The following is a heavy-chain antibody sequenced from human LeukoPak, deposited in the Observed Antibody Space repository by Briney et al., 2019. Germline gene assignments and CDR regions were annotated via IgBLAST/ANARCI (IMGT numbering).Heavy chain of an antibody. V-gene: IGHV1-8*03. Sequence: ASVKVSCKTSGYTFTTYHINWVRQVTGQGLEWLGWMNPYSGDRGYAQKFQGRLSITSDASRSTAYMELSSLKSDDTAVYFCARTTSLTASGYDCWGQGTLVTVSA. J-gene: IGHJ4*02. CDR1: GYTFTTYH. D-gene: IGHD4-17*01. CDR3: ARTTSLTASGYDC. CDR2: MNPYSGDR.